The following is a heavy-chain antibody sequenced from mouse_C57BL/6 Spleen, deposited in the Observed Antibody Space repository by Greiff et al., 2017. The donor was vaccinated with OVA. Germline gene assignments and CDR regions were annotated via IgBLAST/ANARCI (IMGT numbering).Heavy chain of an antibody. CDR1: GYTFTSYG. CDR3: ARGSEEYYGNYQFAD. CDR2: IYPRSGNT. D-gene: IGHD2-1*01. Sequence: VQLQQSGAELARPGASVKLSCKASGYTFTSYGISWVKQRTGQGLEWIGEIYPRSGNTYYNEKFKGKATLTADKSSSTAYMELRSLTSEDSAVYFCARGSEEYYGNYQFADWGQGTLVTVSA. J-gene: IGHJ3*01. V-gene: IGHV1-81*01.